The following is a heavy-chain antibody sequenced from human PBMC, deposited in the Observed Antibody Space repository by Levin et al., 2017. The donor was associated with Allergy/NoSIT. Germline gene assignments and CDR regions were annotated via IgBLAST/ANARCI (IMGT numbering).Heavy chain of an antibody. CDR3: AKDRKSKYSSGWSGFDY. Sequence: QTGGSLRLSCAASGFTFSSYAMSWVRQAPGKGLEWVSAISGSGGSTYYADSVKGRFTISRDNSKNTLYLQMNSLRAEDTAVYYCAKDRKSKYSSGWSGFDYWGQGTLVTVSS. CDR1: GFTFSSYA. CDR2: ISGSGGST. D-gene: IGHD6-19*01. V-gene: IGHV3-23*01. J-gene: IGHJ4*02.